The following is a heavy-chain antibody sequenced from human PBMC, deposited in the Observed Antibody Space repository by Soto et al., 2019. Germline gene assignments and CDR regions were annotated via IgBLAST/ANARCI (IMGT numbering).Heavy chain of an antibody. J-gene: IGHJ5*02. D-gene: IGHD2-21*02. CDR3: ARDTGFCGGDCNSLAGGENWLDP. Sequence: QVQLVQSGAEVRKPGSSVKVSCKASGGTFSSYTINWVRQAPGQGLEWMGRIIPIVDITNYAQKFQGRVTITADKSTSTAYLELSSLRPEDTAMYYCARDTGFCGGDCNSLAGGENWLDPWGQGTLVTVSS. V-gene: IGHV1-69*08. CDR2: IIPIVDIT. CDR1: GGTFSSYT.